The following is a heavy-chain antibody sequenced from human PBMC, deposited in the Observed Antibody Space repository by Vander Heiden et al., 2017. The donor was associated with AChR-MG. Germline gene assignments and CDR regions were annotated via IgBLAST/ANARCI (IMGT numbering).Heavy chain of an antibody. CDR1: GFTFSNAW. CDR3: TTGGGY. V-gene: IGHV3-15*01. CDR2: INSKTEVGTT. D-gene: IGHD3-10*01. Sequence: EVQLVESGGGLVKHGGSLRLSCAASGFTFSNAWMSWVRQAPWQGLEWVGRINSKTEVGTTDYAAPVKCRFTISRDYSKHTMYMQMNSLKTEDTAVDYCTTGGGYWGHVTLVTVSS. J-gene: IGHJ4*01.